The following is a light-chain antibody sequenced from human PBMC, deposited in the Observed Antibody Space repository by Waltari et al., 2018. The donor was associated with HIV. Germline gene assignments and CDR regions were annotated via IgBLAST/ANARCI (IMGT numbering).Light chain of an antibody. V-gene: IGKV3-20*01. CDR2: GAA. J-gene: IGKJ4*01. CDR1: QSVSGSY. Sequence: EIVLTQSPGTLSLSPGERATLSCRASQSVSGSYLAWYQQKPGQPPRLRIYGAASRDTGSQGGFSGSWSGTDFNLTISRLEPEDFAVYYCQQYGSSPLTFGGGAKVEIK. CDR3: QQYGSSPLT.